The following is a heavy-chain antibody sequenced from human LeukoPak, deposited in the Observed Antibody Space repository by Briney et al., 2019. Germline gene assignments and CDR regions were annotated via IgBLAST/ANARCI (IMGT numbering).Heavy chain of an antibody. CDR3: AREIMIGAFDI. V-gene: IGHV1-8*01. J-gene: IGHJ3*02. CDR1: GYTFTSYD. D-gene: IGHD3-16*01. CDR2: MNPNSGNT. Sequence: VASVKVSCKASGYTFTSYDINWVRQATGQGLEWMGWMNPNSGNTGYAQKFQGRVTMTRDTSISTAYMELSRLRSDDTAVYYCAREIMIGAFDIWGQGTMVTVSS.